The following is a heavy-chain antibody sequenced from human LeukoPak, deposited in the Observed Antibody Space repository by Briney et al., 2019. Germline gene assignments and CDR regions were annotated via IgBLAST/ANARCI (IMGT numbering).Heavy chain of an antibody. CDR3: ARRWYYYDSSGPRPRNAFDI. CDR1: GYSISSGYY. V-gene: IGHV4-38-2*01. Sequence: SETLSLTCAVSGYSISSGYYWGWIRQPPGKGLERIGSIYHSGSTYYNPSLKSRVTISVDTSKNQFSLKLSSVTAADTAVYYCARRWYYYDSSGPRPRNAFDIWGQGTMVTVSS. J-gene: IGHJ3*02. CDR2: IYHSGST. D-gene: IGHD3-22*01.